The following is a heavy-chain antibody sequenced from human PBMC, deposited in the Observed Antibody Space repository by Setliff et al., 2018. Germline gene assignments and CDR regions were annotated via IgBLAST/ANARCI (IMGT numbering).Heavy chain of an antibody. CDR3: AREGVDSRSSTDYRYYMDV. Sequence: SVKVSCKASGGTFSSYAISWVRQAPGQRLEWMGGVIPIPGTTNYAQKFQGRATIITDESTSTAYMELSSLRSEDTAVYYCAREGVDSRSSTDYRYYMDVWGKGTTVTVS. D-gene: IGHD6-6*01. CDR2: VIPIPGTT. J-gene: IGHJ6*03. CDR1: GGTFSSYA. V-gene: IGHV1-69*05.